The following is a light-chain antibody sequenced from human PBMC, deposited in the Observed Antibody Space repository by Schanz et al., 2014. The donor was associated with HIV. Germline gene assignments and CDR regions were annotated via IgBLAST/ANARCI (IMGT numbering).Light chain of an antibody. V-gene: IGKV3D-15*01. CDR1: QSVRSN. Sequence: EIVLTQSPVTLSLSPGERAALSCRASQSVRSNLAWYQQKPGQAPRLLIYGASSRATGIPDRVSGSGSGTDFTLTISSLQPEDFATYYCQQAKSYPYTFGQGTKLEIK. CDR3: QQAKSYPYT. J-gene: IGKJ2*01. CDR2: GAS.